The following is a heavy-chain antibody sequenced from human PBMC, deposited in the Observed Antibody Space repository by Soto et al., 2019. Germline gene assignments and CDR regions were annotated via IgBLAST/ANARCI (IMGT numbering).Heavy chain of an antibody. J-gene: IGHJ4*02. CDR3: ARNYSSRRYFDR. CDR1: GDSFSTTHW. V-gene: IGHV4-4*02. CDR2: IFHSGDT. D-gene: IGHD3-10*01. Sequence: QVQLQESGPGLVKPSGTLSLTCAVSGDSFSTTHWWSWVRQPPGKGLEWIGEIFHSGDTNYNPSLKSRLSISVDTSKNQFSLKLTSVTAADTAVYFCARNYSSRRYFDRWGPGTPVTVSS.